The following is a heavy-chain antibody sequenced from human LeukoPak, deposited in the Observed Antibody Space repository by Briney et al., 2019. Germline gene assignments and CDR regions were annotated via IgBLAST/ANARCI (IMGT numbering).Heavy chain of an antibody. CDR2: ILSSGTT. CDR1: GFTFSSYA. Sequence: PGGSLRLSCAASGFTFSSYAMSWVRQAPGKGLEWVSVILSSGTTYYADSVKGRFTISRDNSKNTLYLQMKSLTVEDTAVYYCVRSGYSSGWYRNWGQGTLVIVSS. J-gene: IGHJ4*02. CDR3: VRSGYSSGWYRN. D-gene: IGHD6-19*01. V-gene: IGHV3-23*05.